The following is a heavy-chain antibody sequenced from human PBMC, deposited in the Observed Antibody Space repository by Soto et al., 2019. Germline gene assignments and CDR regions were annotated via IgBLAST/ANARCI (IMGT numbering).Heavy chain of an antibody. CDR2: ISYDGSNK. V-gene: IGHV3-30*18. CDR3: AKDSLTIFGVVTTVLFDYYGMDV. J-gene: IGHJ6*02. Sequence: GGSLRLSCAASGFTFSSYGMHWVRQAPGKGLEWVAVISYDGSNKYYADSVKGRFTISRDNSKDTLYLQMSSLRAEGTAVYYCAKDSLTIFGVVTTVLFDYYGMDVWGQGTTVTVSS. CDR1: GFTFSSYG. D-gene: IGHD3-3*01.